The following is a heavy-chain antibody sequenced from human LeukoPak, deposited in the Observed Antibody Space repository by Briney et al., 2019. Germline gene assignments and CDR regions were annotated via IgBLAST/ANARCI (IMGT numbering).Heavy chain of an antibody. D-gene: IGHD2-2*01. J-gene: IGHJ5*02. V-gene: IGHV3-23*01. CDR3: AKGIGSSTRPNWFDP. CDR2: ISGSGGRT. Sequence: GGSLRLSCAASGFTFSSYAMSWVRQAPGKGLEWVSAISGSGGRTYYADSVKGRFTISRDNSKNTLYLQMNSLRAEDTAVYYCAKGIGSSTRPNWFDPWGQGTLVTVSS. CDR1: GFTFSSYA.